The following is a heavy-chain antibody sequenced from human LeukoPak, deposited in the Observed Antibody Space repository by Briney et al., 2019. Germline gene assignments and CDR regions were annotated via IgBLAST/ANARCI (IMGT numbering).Heavy chain of an antibody. CDR1: GFTFGDYA. J-gene: IGHJ6*03. CDR2: IRSKAYGGTT. D-gene: IGHD3-10*01. Sequence: GGSLRLSCTASGFTFGDYAMSWVRQAPGKGLEWVGFIRSKAYGGTTEYAASVKGRFTISRDDSKSIAYLQMNSLKTEDTAVYYCTREGITMVRGVIITLYYMDVWGKGTTVIVSS. V-gene: IGHV3-49*04. CDR3: TREGITMVRGVIITLYYMDV.